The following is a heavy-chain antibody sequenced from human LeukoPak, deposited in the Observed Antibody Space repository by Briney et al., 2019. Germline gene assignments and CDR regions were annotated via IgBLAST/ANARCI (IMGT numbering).Heavy chain of an antibody. CDR1: RGTFSSYA. Sequence: ASVNVSCKASRGTFSSYAISWVRQAPGQGLEWMGGIIPIFGTANYAQKFQGRVTITTDESTSTAYMELSSLRSEDTAVYYCAREGPYSSSSGYFDYWGQGTLVTVSS. J-gene: IGHJ4*02. CDR3: AREGPYSSSSGYFDY. D-gene: IGHD6-13*01. V-gene: IGHV1-69*05. CDR2: IIPIFGTA.